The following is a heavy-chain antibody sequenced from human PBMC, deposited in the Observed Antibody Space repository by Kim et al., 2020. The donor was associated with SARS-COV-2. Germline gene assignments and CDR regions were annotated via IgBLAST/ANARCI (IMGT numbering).Heavy chain of an antibody. CDR3: ASQYIAAAGSWFDY. V-gene: IGHV4-4*02. D-gene: IGHD6-13*01. J-gene: IGHJ4*02. Sequence: SETLSLTCAVSGGSISSSNWWSWVRQPPGKGLEWIGEIYHSGSTNYNPSLKSRVTISVDKSKNQFSLKLSSVTAADTAVYYCASQYIAAAGSWFDYWGQGTLVTVSS. CDR2: IYHSGST. CDR1: GGSISSSNW.